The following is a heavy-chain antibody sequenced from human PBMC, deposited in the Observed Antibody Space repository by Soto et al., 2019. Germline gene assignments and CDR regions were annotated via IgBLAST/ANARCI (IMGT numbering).Heavy chain of an antibody. V-gene: IGHV3-48*02. CDR2: ISSSSSTI. J-gene: IGHJ6*02. CDR3: ARDLLLTSIAAAGRYYYYYGMDV. CDR1: GFTFSSYS. Sequence: GGSLRLSCAASGFTFSSYSMNWVRQAPGKGLEWVSYISSSSSTIYYAGSVKGRFTISRDNAKNSLYLQMNSLRDEDTAVYYCARDLLLTSIAAAGRYYYYYGMDVWGQGTTVTVSS. D-gene: IGHD6-13*01.